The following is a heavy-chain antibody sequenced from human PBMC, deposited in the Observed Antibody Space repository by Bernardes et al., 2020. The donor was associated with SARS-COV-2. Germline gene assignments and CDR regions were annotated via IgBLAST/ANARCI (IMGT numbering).Heavy chain of an antibody. D-gene: IGHD5-12*01. V-gene: IGHV3-23*01. J-gene: IGHJ4*02. CDR2: ISASGGTT. CDR1: GFTFSNNG. Sequence: GSRRLSCATSGFTFSNNGMGWVRQAPGKGLEWVSSISASGGTTYYADSVKGRFTLSRDNSNNTLYLQLSSLRAEDTAIYFCAKCVYTSGYYGFDYWGQGSLVTVSS. CDR3: AKCVYTSGYYGFDY.